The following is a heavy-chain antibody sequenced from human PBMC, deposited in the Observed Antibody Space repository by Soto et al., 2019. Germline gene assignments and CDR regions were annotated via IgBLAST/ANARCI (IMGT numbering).Heavy chain of an antibody. J-gene: IGHJ3*02. V-gene: IGHV1-8*01. CDR2: MNPNGGNT. CDR1: GYTFTSYD. Sequence: ASVKVSCKASGYTFTSYDINWVRQATGQGLEWMGWMNPNGGNTGYAQKFQGRVTMTRNTSIRTAYMELSSLRSEDTAVYYCARAGGDYVSNNQDAFDIWGQGTMVTVSS. D-gene: IGHD4-17*01. CDR3: ARAGGDYVSNNQDAFDI.